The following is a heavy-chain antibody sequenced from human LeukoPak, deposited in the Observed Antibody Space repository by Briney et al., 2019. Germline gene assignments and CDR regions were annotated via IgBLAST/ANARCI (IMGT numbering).Heavy chain of an antibody. J-gene: IGHJ5*02. Sequence: ASVKVSCKASGYTFTGYHMHWVRQAPGQGLEWMGWINPNSGGTNYAQKFQGRVTMTRDKSISTAYMELSRLRSDDTAVYYCARTIGGSLRLVVAGWFDTWGQGSLVTVSS. CDR3: ARTIGGSLRLVVAGWFDT. V-gene: IGHV1-2*02. CDR1: GYTFTGYH. CDR2: INPNSGGT. D-gene: IGHD2-15*01.